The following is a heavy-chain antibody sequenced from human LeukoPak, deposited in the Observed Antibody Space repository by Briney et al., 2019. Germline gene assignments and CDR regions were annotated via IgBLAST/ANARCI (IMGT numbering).Heavy chain of an antibody. CDR2: ISDSIVST. V-gene: IGHV3-23*01. D-gene: IGHD3-16*01. J-gene: IGHJ6*02. Sequence: PGGSLRLSCTASGFTFSSYEMNWVRQAPGKGLEWVSAISDSIVSTYYTDSVKGRFTISRDNSKNSLYLQMNSLRAEDTAVYYCAAPGGSYYYGMDVWGQGTTVTVSS. CDR1: GFTFSSYE. CDR3: AAPGGSYYYGMDV.